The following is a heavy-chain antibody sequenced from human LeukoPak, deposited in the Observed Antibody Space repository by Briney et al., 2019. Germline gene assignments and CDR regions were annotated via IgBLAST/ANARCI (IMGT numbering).Heavy chain of an antibody. CDR2: IWYDGSNK. D-gene: IGHD1-1*01. Sequence: PGRSLRLSCAASGFTFSSYGMHWVRQAPGKGLEWVAVIWYDGSNKYYVDSVKGRSTISRDNSENTLYLQMHSLRAEDTALYYCAREGSTTGTRGFDYWGQGTLVTVSS. CDR1: GFTFSSYG. CDR3: AREGSTTGTRGFDY. V-gene: IGHV3-33*01. J-gene: IGHJ4*02.